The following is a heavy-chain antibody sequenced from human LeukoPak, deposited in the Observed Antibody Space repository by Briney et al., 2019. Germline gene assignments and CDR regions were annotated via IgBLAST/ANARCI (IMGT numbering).Heavy chain of an antibody. CDR1: GFTFSSYS. CDR3: ARDRSYGSFDY. J-gene: IGHJ4*02. V-gene: IGHV3-21*04. CDR2: ISSSSSYI. Sequence: GGSLRLSCAAPGFTFSSYSMNWVRQAPGKGLEWVSSISSSSSYIYYADSVKGRFTISSDNAKNSLYLQMNSLRAEDTALYHCARDRSYGSFDYWGQGTLVTVSS. D-gene: IGHD5-18*01.